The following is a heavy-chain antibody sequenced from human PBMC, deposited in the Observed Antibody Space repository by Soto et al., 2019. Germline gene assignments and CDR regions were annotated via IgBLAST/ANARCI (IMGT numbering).Heavy chain of an antibody. V-gene: IGHV4-34*01. CDR2: INHSGST. J-gene: IGHJ5*02. D-gene: IGHD3-10*01. CDR1: GGSFSGYY. CDR3: ASDWVGAP. Sequence: QVQLQQWGAGLLKPSETLSLTCAVYGGSFSGYYWSWIRQPPGKWLEWIGEINHSGSTNYNPSLKSRVTISVDTSKNQFSLKLSSVTAADTAVYYCASDWVGAPWGQGTLVTVSS.